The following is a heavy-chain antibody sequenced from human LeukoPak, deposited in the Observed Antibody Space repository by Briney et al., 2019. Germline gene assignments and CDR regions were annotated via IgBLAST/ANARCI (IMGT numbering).Heavy chain of an antibody. CDR3: ARVFAGDAFDI. Sequence: SETLSLTCTVSGGSISSYYWSWIRQPPGKGLEWIGYIYYSGSTNYNPSLKSRVTISVGTSKNQFSLKLSSVTAADTAVYYCARVFAGDAFDIWGQGTMVTVSS. V-gene: IGHV4-59*01. CDR1: GGSISSYY. CDR2: IYYSGST. J-gene: IGHJ3*02.